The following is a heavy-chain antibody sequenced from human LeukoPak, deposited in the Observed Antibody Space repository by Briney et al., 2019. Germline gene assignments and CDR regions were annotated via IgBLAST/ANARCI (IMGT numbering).Heavy chain of an antibody. CDR3: ARDRRAVLMVYATTLDY. V-gene: IGHV1-69*06. D-gene: IGHD2-8*01. CDR2: IIPIFGTA. Sequence: SVKVSCKASGGTFSSYAISWVRQAPGQGLEWMGGIIPIFGTANYAQKFQGRVTITADKSTSTAYMELSSLRSGDTAVYYCARDRRAVLMVYATTLDYWGQGTLVTVSS. J-gene: IGHJ4*02. CDR1: GGTFSSYA.